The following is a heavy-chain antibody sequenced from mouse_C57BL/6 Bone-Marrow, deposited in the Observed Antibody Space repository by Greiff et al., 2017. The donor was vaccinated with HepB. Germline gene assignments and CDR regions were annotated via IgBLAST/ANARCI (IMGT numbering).Heavy chain of an antibody. V-gene: IGHV5-6*01. CDR3: ARQGREGY. Sequence: EVQGVESGGDLVKPGGSLKLSCAASGFTFSSYGMSWVRQTPDKRLEWVATISSGGSYTYYPDSVKGRFTISRDNAKNTLYLQMSSLKSEDTAMYYCARQGREGYWGQGTTLTVSS. CDR2: ISSGGSYT. J-gene: IGHJ2*01. CDR1: GFTFSSYG.